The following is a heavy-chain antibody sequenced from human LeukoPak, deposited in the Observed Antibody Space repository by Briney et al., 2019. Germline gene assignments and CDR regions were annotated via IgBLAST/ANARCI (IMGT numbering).Heavy chain of an antibody. CDR1: GFTFSSYA. V-gene: IGHV3-23*01. D-gene: IGHD1-26*01. Sequence: GGSLRLSCEASGFTFSSYAMSWVRQAPGKGLEWVSAISGSGVTTHYAGSVKGRFSISRDNSKNTLYLQMNSLRTEDTALYYCAKKVVVGATSPYSDFQDWGQGTLVTVSS. CDR3: AKKVVVGATSPYSDFQD. J-gene: IGHJ1*01. CDR2: ISGSGVTT.